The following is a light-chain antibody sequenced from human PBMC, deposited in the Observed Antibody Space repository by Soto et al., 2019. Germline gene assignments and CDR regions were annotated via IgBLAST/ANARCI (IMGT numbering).Light chain of an antibody. CDR1: QGISNF. CDR2: AAS. V-gene: IGKV1-27*01. Sequence: DIQMTQSPSSLSASVRDRITIACRASQGISNFLAWYQQKPGKVPKLLIYAASTLQSGVPSRFSGSGSGTDFTLTISSLQPEDVATYYCHKYNSAPPTFGGGTKLEIK. CDR3: HKYNSAPPT. J-gene: IGKJ4*01.